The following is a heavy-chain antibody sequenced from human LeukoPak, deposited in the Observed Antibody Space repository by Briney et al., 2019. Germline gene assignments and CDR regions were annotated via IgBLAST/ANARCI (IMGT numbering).Heavy chain of an antibody. CDR2: IYTSGST. V-gene: IGHV4-61*09. CDR3: ARIFDY. CDR1: GGSISSGSYY. Sequence: PSQTLSLTCIVAGGSISSGSYYWSWIRQPAGKGLEWIGHIYTSGSTNYNPSLKSRVTISVDTSKNQFSLKLSSVTAADTAVYYCARIFDYWGQGTLVTVSS. J-gene: IGHJ4*02.